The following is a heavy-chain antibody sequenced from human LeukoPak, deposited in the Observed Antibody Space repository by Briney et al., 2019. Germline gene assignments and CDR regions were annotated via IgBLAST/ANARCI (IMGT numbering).Heavy chain of an antibody. CDR3: ARLSAVVVPAY. V-gene: IGHV1-2*02. Sequence: GASVKVSCKASGYTVTSYYMHWVRQALGQGLEWMGWINPNSGGTNYAQKFQGRVTMTRDTSISTAYMELSRLRSDDTAVYYCARLSAVVVPAYWGQGTLVTVS. CDR1: GYTVTSYY. CDR2: INPNSGGT. D-gene: IGHD2-2*01. J-gene: IGHJ4*02.